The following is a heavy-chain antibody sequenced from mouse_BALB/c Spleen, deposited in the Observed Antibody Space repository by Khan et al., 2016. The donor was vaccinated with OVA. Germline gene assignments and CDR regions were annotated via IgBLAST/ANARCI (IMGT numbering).Heavy chain of an antibody. J-gene: IGHJ4*01. V-gene: IGHV3-2*02. CDR2: ISSTGGT. CDR1: GYSITSDYA. D-gene: IGHD2-14*01. CDR3: ARSLYYSYGYALDC. Sequence: EVQLQESGPGLVKPSQSLSLTCTVTGYSITSDYAWNWIRQFPGNKLEWMGYISSTGGTSYNPSLKSRISITRDTSTNQFFLQLKSVTAEDTATYYCARSLYYSYGYALDCWGRGTLVTVSS.